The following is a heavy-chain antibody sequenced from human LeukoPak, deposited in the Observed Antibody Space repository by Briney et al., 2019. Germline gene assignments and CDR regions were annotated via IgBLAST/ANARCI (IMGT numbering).Heavy chain of an antibody. V-gene: IGHV4-30-4*08. D-gene: IGHD2-21*01. CDR1: GGSFSSGDYY. CDR2: IYYSGST. J-gene: IGHJ1*01. Sequence: SQTLSLTCTVSGGSFSSGDYYWSWIRQPPGKGLEWIGYIYYSGSTYYNPSLKSRVTISVDTSKNQFSLKLSSVTAADTAVYYCARDGPPYCGGDCYSRYFQHWGQGTLVTASS. CDR3: ARDGPPYCGGDCYSRYFQH.